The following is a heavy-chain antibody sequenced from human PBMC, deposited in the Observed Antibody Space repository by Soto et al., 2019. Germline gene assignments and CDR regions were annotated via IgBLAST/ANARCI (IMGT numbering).Heavy chain of an antibody. CDR2: ISNRGDT. CDR3: AREPRYCRGGSCSITGDAYDI. Sequence: EVQLVESGGGLVKPGGSLRLSCTASGFIVSDTYVNWVRQAPGKGLEWVSVISNRGDTHYADSVRGRFSLSRDMSANTLHLQMNNLRVEATAVYYCAREPRYCRGGSCSITGDAYDIFGQGTMVTVS. CDR1: GFIVSDTY. V-gene: IGHV3-66*01. D-gene: IGHD2-15*01. J-gene: IGHJ3*02.